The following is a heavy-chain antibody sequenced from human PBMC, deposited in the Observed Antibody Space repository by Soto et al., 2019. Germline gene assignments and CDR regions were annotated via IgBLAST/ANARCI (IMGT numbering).Heavy chain of an antibody. CDR1: GYTLTELS. D-gene: IGHD3-10*01. CDR2: FDPEDGET. Sequence: ASVKVSCKVSGYTLTELSMHWVRQAPGKGLEWMGGFDPEDGETIYAQKFQGRVTMTEDTSTDTAYMELSSLRSEDTAVYYCATGGPYGSGSYYKVGYYYYGMDVWGQGTTVTVSS. CDR3: ATGGPYGSGSYYKVGYYYYGMDV. V-gene: IGHV1-24*01. J-gene: IGHJ6*02.